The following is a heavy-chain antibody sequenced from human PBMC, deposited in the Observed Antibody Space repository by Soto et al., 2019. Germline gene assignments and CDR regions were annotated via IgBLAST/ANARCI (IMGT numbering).Heavy chain of an antibody. Sequence: QTGGSLRLSCAASGFTFSSYGMHWVRQAPGKGLEWVAVISYDGSNKYYADSVKGRFTISRDNSKNTPYLQMNSLRAEDTAVYYCAKARSGSSPDYWGQGTLVTVSS. CDR1: GFTFSSYG. CDR2: ISYDGSNK. D-gene: IGHD6-6*01. CDR3: AKARSGSSPDY. V-gene: IGHV3-30*18. J-gene: IGHJ4*02.